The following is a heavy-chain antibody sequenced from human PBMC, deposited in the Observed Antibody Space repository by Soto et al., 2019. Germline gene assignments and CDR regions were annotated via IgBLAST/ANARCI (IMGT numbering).Heavy chain of an antibody. Sequence: SETLSLTCAVYGGSFSGYYWTWIRQPPGTGLEWIGEINHSGSTNYNPSLKSRVTISVDTSKNQFSVRVSSVTAADTAVYYCARAYYDTKGYILDPWGLGTLVTVSS. CDR3: ARAYYDTKGYILDP. J-gene: IGHJ5*02. V-gene: IGHV4-34*01. D-gene: IGHD3-3*01. CDR2: INHSGST. CDR1: GGSFSGYY.